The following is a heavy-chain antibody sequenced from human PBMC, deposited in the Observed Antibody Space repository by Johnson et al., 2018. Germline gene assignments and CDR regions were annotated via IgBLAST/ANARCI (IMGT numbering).Heavy chain of an antibody. CDR1: GFTFDDYA. CDR2: ISWNSGSI. D-gene: IGHD1-14*01. J-gene: IGHJ3*02. CDR3: AKDMYRSRGAFDI. V-gene: IGHV3-9*01. Sequence: VQLVQSGGGLVQPGRSLRLSCAASGFTFDDYAMHWVRQAPGKGLEWVSGISWNSGSIGYADSVKGRFTISRDNAKNSLYLQMNSLRAEDTALYYCAKDMYRSRGAFDIWGQGTMVTVSS.